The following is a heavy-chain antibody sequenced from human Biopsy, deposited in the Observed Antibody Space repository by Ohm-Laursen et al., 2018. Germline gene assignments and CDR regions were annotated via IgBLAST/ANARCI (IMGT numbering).Heavy chain of an antibody. J-gene: IGHJ6*02. CDR2: MNPNSGNT. V-gene: IGHV1-8*01. CDR3: AREGAFGDTDAYCGLDV. CDR1: GYTFNTYD. Sequence: GASVKVSCKASGYTFNTYDINWVRQAAGQGPEWMGWMNPNSGNTGFAQKFQGRITMTRSTSITTAYMELTNLRSEDTAVYYCAREGAFGDTDAYCGLDVWGLGTTVTVSS. D-gene: IGHD3-16*01.